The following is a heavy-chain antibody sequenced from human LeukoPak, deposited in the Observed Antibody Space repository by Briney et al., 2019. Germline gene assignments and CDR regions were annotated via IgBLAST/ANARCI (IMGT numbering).Heavy chain of an antibody. J-gene: IGHJ4*02. CDR3: ARDPSSGSQGI. V-gene: IGHV1-8*02. Sequence: ASVKVSCKASGGTFSSYAINWVRQATGQGLEWMGWMNPNSGNTGYAQKFQGRVTMTRNTSISTAYMELSSLTSEDTAVYYCARDPSSGSQGIWGQGTLVTVSS. CDR1: GGTFSSYA. CDR2: MNPNSGNT. D-gene: IGHD1-26*01.